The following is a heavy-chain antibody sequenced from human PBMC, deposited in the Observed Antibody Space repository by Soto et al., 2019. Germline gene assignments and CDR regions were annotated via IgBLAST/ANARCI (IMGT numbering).Heavy chain of an antibody. Sequence: QVQLVESGGGVVQPGRSLRLSCAASGFTFSSYGMHWVRQAPGKGLEWVAVISYDGSNKYYADSVKGRFTISRDNSKTTLYLQMNSLRAEDTAVYYCAKGHVVVVAATTPWFDPWGQGTLVTVSS. CDR2: ISYDGSNK. D-gene: IGHD2-15*01. V-gene: IGHV3-30*18. J-gene: IGHJ5*02. CDR1: GFTFSSYG. CDR3: AKGHVVVVAATTPWFDP.